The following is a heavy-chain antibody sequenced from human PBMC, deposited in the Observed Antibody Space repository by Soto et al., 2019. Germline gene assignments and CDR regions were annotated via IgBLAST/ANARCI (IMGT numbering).Heavy chain of an antibody. CDR2: ISYRGTT. V-gene: IGHV4-30-4*02. CDR1: VGPIISFNYY. D-gene: IGHD1-26*01. J-gene: IGHJ4*02. Sequence: PXETLSLTCNFSVGPIISFNYYCTWIRQPPRKGLEGVGHISYRGTTFYNPSLKSRATVSMDTSKSQFSLKLASVTAADTAVYYCARAERTHTWSSEFEYRGQATLVIVS. CDR3: ARAERTHTWSSEFEY.